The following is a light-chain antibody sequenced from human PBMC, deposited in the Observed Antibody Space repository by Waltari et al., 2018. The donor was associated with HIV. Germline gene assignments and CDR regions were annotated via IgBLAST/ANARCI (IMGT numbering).Light chain of an antibody. V-gene: IGLV2-14*01. CDR2: EVS. J-gene: IGLJ2*01. CDR1: SSDAGGYNS. Sequence: QSALTLPASVSGSPGQSITISCTAPSSDAGGYNSVSWYQQHPGKAPKLMIYEVSNRPSGVSNRFSGSKSGNTASLTISGLQAEDEADYYCSSYTSSSVLFGGGTKVTVL. CDR3: SSYTSSSVL.